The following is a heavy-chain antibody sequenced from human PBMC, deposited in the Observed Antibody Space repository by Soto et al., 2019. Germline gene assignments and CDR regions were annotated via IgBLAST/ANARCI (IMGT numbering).Heavy chain of an antibody. V-gene: IGHV4-30-4*01. CDR1: GGSISSGDYY. CDR2: IYYSGST. CDR3: AREGQMTTAPFDY. Sequence: TLSLTCTVSGGSISSGDYYWSWIRQPPGKGLEWIGYIYYSGSTYYNPSLKSRVTISVDTSKNQFSLKLSSVTAADTAVYYCAREGQMTTAPFDYWGQGTLVTVSS. D-gene: IGHD4-17*01. J-gene: IGHJ4*02.